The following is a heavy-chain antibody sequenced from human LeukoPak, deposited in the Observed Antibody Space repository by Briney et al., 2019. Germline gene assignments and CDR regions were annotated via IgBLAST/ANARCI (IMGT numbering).Heavy chain of an antibody. CDR3: ARLFCYSTACYVDS. D-gene: IGHD2-2*01. CDR1: GGSISSSSYY. Sequence: SETLSLTCTVSGGSISSSSYYWSWIRQPPGKGLEWIGEISHSGSTKFNPSLKSRVTLSIDTSRNQFSLNLSSVTAADTAVYYCARLFCYSTACYVDSWGQGTLVTVSS. V-gene: IGHV4-39*07. J-gene: IGHJ4*02. CDR2: ISHSGST.